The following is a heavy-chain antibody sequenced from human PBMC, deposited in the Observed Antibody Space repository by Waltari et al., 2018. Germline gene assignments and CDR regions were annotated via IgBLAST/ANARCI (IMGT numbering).Heavy chain of an antibody. D-gene: IGHD3-3*01. CDR1: GGSFSGYY. V-gene: IGHV4-34*01. CDR3: ARGRAVRFLEWSRYYYYYMDV. J-gene: IGHJ6*03. CDR2: INHSGST. Sequence: QVQLQQWGAGLLKPSETLSLTCAVYGGSFSGYYWSWIRQPPGKGLEWIGEINHSGSTTYNPSLKSRVTISVDPSKNQFSLKLSSVTAADTAVYYCARGRAVRFLEWSRYYYYYMDVWGKGTTVTVSS.